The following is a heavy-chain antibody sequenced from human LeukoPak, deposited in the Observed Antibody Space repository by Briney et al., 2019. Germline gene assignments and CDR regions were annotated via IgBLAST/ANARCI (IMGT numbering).Heavy chain of an antibody. CDR2: INPSCGST. Sequence: ASVKVSCKASGYTVTSYYMHWVRQPPGQGLEWMGIINPSCGSTSYAQKSQDRVTMTRDTSTSTVYMELSSRRADATAVYYYARDTGYGGNFDFWGQGTLVTVSS. CDR1: GYTVTSYY. CDR3: ARDTGYGGNFDF. D-gene: IGHD4-17*01. V-gene: IGHV1-46*01. J-gene: IGHJ4*02.